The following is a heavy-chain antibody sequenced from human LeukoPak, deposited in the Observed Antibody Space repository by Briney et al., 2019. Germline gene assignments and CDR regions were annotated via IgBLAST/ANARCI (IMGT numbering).Heavy chain of an antibody. CDR3: ARHTSQYGNYFDY. D-gene: IGHD2/OR15-2a*01. V-gene: IGHV1-18*01. J-gene: IGHJ4*02. CDR1: GYTFTSYC. CDR2: ISAYNGNT. Sequence: ASVKVSCKASGYTFTSYCISWVRQAPGQGREWMGWISAYNGNTNYAQKLQGRVTMTTDTSTSTAYMELGSLRSDDTAVYYCARHTSQYGNYFDYWGQGTLVTVSS.